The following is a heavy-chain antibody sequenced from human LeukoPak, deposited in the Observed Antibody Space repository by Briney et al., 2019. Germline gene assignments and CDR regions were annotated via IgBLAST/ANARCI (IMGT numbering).Heavy chain of an antibody. V-gene: IGHV3-21*01. CDR2: ISSSSSYI. Sequence: PGGSLRLSCAASGFTFSSYSMNWVRQAPGKGLEWVSSISSSSSYIYYADSVKGRLTISRDNAKNSLYLQMNSLRAEDTAVYYCARDQTMVRGVIYYGMDVWGQGTTVTVSS. CDR1: GFTFSSYS. CDR3: ARDQTMVRGVIYYGMDV. D-gene: IGHD3-10*01. J-gene: IGHJ6*02.